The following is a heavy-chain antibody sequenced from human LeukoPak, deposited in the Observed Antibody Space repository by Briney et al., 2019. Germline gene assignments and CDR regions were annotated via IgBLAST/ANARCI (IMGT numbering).Heavy chain of an antibody. V-gene: IGHV1-69*04. D-gene: IGHD6-13*01. CDR2: IIPILGIA. Sequence: ASVKLSFNSSGSTFTSYTISWVRQPPGQGLERVGRIIPILGIANYSQKFQGKVTITADKSKTTTYLELRIQRSEDAAVSYFARDPGKTAAAPHWFDRSGQGTPLSVSS. CDR3: ARDPGKTAAAPHWFDR. CDR1: GSTFTSYT. J-gene: IGHJ5*02.